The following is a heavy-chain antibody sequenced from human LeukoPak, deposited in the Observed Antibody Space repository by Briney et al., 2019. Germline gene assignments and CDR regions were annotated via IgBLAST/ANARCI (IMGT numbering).Heavy chain of an antibody. CDR1: GYTFTGYY. D-gene: IGHD6-19*01. J-gene: IGHJ4*02. Sequence: WASVKVSCKASGYTFTGYYMHWVRQAPGQGLEWMGRVNPNSGGTNYAQKFQGRVTMTRDTSINTAYLELSRLRSDDTAVYYCARDTRIAVAGKYFDYWGQGTLVTVSS. CDR3: ARDTRIAVAGKYFDY. V-gene: IGHV1-2*06. CDR2: VNPNSGGT.